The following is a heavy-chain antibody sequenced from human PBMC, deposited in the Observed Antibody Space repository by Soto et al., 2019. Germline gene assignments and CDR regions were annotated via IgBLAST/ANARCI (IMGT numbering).Heavy chain of an antibody. CDR1: GFTVSSNY. CDR2: IYSGGTT. Sequence: EVQLVESGGGLVQPGGSLTLSCAVSGFTVSSNYMSWVRKAPGKGLEWVSIIYSGGTTYYADSVTGRFTISRDTSKDTLYVPMNRLSPEDTAVYYCARARGGTAIKKGFDLWGRGTLVTVSS. D-gene: IGHD2-8*02. V-gene: IGHV3-66*01. CDR3: ARARGGTAIKKGFDL. J-gene: IGHJ2*01.